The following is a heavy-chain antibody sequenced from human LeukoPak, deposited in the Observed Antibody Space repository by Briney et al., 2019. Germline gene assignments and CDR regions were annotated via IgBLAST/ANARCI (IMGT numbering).Heavy chain of an antibody. CDR1: GGSFSGYY. V-gene: IGHV4-34*01. CDR2: IYHSGST. J-gene: IGHJ4*02. Sequence: SETLSLTCAVYGGSFSGYYWSWIRQPPGKGLEWIGSIYHSGSTYYNPSLKSRVTISVDTSKNQFSLKLSSVTAADTAVYYCARTYYYDSSGYHQPGYWGQGTLVTVSS. CDR3: ARTYYYDSSGYHQPGY. D-gene: IGHD3-22*01.